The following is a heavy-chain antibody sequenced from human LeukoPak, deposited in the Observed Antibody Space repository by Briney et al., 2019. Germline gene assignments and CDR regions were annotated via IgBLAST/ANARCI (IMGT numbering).Heavy chain of an antibody. D-gene: IGHD5-18*01. J-gene: IGHJ6*02. V-gene: IGHV3-48*01. CDR2: ISSRSSTI. Sequence: GGSLRLSCAASGFTFSTYSMNWVRQAPGKGLEWVSYISSRSSTIYYVDSVKGRFTISRDNAKNSLYLQMNSLRAEDTAVYYCARDLDTYYGMDVCGQGTTVTVSS. CDR3: ARDLDTYYGMDV. CDR1: GFTFSTYS.